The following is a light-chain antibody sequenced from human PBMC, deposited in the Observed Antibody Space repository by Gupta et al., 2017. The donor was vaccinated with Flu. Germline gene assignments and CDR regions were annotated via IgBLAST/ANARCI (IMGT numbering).Light chain of an antibody. V-gene: IGLV1-40*01. Sequence: QSVLTQPPSVSGAPGQRVTIPCTGRSSNIGAGYDVHWYQQLPGTAPKLLIYGNSNRPSGVPDRFSGSKSGTSASLAITGLQAEDEADYYCQSYDSSLSALYVFGTGTKVTVL. CDR3: QSYDSSLSALYV. CDR1: SSNIGAGYD. J-gene: IGLJ1*01. CDR2: GNS.